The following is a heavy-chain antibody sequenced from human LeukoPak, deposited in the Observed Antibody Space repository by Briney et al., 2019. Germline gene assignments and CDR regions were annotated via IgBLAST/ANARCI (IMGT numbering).Heavy chain of an antibody. D-gene: IGHD1-26*01. Sequence: GFPRLSCAASGFTFSDYYMSWIRQAPGKGLEWVSYISSSGNTIYYADSVKGRFTISRDNAKNSLYLQMNSLRAEDTAVYYCARSTRRDSEIALAEYFQHWGQGTLVTVSS. CDR2: ISSSGNTI. CDR1: GFTFSDYY. V-gene: IGHV3-11*01. CDR3: ARSTRRDSEIALAEYFQH. J-gene: IGHJ1*01.